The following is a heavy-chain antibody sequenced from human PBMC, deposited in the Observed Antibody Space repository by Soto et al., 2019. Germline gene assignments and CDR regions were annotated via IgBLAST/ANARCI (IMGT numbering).Heavy chain of an antibody. D-gene: IGHD2-21*02. CDR3: AREMAKTHRTACYFDY. CDR1: GGSFSGYY. Sequence: SETLSLTCAVYGGSFSGYYWSWICQPQGKGLEWIGEINHSGSTNYNPSLKSRVTISVDTSKNQFSLKLSSVTAADTAVYYCAREMAKTHRTACYFDYWGQGTLVTVSS. V-gene: IGHV4-34*01. CDR2: INHSGST. J-gene: IGHJ4*02.